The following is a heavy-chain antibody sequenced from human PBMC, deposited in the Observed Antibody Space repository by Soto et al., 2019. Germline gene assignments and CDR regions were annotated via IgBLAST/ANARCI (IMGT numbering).Heavy chain of an antibody. V-gene: IGHV3-23*01. Sequence: EVQLLESGGGLVQPGGSLRLSCAASGFTFSSYAMSWVRQAPGKGLEWVSAISGSGGSTYYADSVKGRFTISRDNSKNTLYLQMNSLRAEDTAVYYCAKTDRGNCTNGVCPHPDYWGQGTLVTVSS. D-gene: IGHD2-8*01. CDR2: ISGSGGST. J-gene: IGHJ4*02. CDR3: AKTDRGNCTNGVCPHPDY. CDR1: GFTFSSYA.